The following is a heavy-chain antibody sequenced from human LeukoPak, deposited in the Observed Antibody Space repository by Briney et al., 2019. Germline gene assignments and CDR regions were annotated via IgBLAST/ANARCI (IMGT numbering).Heavy chain of an antibody. D-gene: IGHD5-18*01. CDR3: AREGYTYGLGYYFDF. Sequence: AAVKVSCKASGYTFTGYYIHWVRQAPGQGLEWMGRINPKTGGRVYAQKFRGRVTMTRDTSITTAYMELSSLRSDDTAVYYCAREGYTYGLGYYFDFWGQGTLVTVS. CDR2: INPKTGGR. V-gene: IGHV1-2*02. CDR1: GYTFTGYY. J-gene: IGHJ4*02.